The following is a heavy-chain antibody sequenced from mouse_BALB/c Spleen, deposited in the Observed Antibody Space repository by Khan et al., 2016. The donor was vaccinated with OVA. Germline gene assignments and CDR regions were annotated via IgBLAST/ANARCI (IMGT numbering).Heavy chain of an antibody. Sequence: VQLKESGAELVRPGALVTLSCKASGFSIKDYYIYWVKQRPEEGLEWIAWNDPENGDTIYDPKFQGKASITADIPSNTLYLQLSSLTSEDTAVYYCVRRGYGNYWFAYWGQGTLVTVSA. CDR1: GFSIKDYY. V-gene: IGHV14-1*02. CDR3: VRRGYGNYWFAY. J-gene: IGHJ3*01. D-gene: IGHD2-1*01. CDR2: NDPENGDT.